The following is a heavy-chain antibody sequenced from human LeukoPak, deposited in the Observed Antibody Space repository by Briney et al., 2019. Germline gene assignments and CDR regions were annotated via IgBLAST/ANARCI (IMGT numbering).Heavy chain of an antibody. D-gene: IGHD3-10*01. V-gene: IGHV3-21*01. J-gene: IGHJ6*04. CDR3: AREVGESLDYYYYGMDV. CDR1: GFTFSSYS. Sequence: PGGSLRLSCAASGFTFSSYSMNWVRQAPGKGLEWVSSISSSSSYIYYADSVKGRFTISRDNAKNSLCLQMNSLRAEDTAVYYCAREVGESLDYYYYGMDVWGKGTTVTVSS. CDR2: ISSSSSYI.